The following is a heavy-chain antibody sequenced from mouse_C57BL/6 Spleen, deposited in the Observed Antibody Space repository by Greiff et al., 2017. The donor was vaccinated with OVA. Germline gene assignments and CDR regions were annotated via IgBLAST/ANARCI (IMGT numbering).Heavy chain of an antibody. Sequence: DVMLVESEGGLVQPGSSMKLSCTASGFTFSDYYMAWVRQVPEKGLEWVANINYDGSSTYYLDSLKSRFIISRNNAKNILYLQMRSLKSEDTATYYCARDVHYYGSSFYAMDYWGQGTSVTVSS. CDR2: INYDGSST. D-gene: IGHD1-1*01. CDR3: ARDVHYYGSSFYAMDY. CDR1: GFTFSDYY. V-gene: IGHV5-16*01. J-gene: IGHJ4*01.